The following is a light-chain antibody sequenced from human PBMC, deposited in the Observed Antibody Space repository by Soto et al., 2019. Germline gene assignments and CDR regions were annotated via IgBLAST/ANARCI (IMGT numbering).Light chain of an antibody. CDR1: QSVRSN. CDR3: QQYNNWAFT. V-gene: IGKV3-15*01. J-gene: IGKJ3*01. Sequence: EIVMTQSPATLSVSPGERATLSCRARQSVRSNLAWYQQKPGQAPRPFIYGASTRATGSPARCSDSGSGTDFTLTISRLQCEDFAVYYCQQYNNWAFTVGPGTKVDIK. CDR2: GAS.